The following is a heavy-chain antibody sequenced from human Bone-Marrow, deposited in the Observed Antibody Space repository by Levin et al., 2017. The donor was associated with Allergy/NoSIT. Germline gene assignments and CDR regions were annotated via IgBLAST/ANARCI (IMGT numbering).Heavy chain of an antibody. J-gene: IGHJ4*02. CDR3: AREGITSGNFDY. Sequence: GESLKISCKASGYAFTGSPIHWVRQAPGQGREWMGWINPGNGYTKYSRKFQDRVTFTRDTSASAAYMELGSLTSEDTAIFYCAREGITSGNFDYWGQGSLVTVAS. CDR2: INPGNGYT. V-gene: IGHV1-3*01. CDR1: GYAFTGSP. D-gene: IGHD1-26*01.